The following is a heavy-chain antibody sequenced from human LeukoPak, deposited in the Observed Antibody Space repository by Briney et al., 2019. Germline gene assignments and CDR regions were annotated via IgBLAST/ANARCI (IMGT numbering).Heavy chain of an antibody. CDR2: ISSNGGST. CDR1: GFTFDDYA. J-gene: IGHJ4*02. V-gene: IGHV3-64*01. CDR3: ARSKMVRGVHFDY. D-gene: IGHD3-10*01. Sequence: GGSLRLSCAASGFTFDDYAMHWVRQAPGKGLEYVSAISSNGGSTYYANSVKGRFTISRDNSKNTLYLQMGSLRAEDMAVYYCARSKMVRGVHFDYWGQGTLVTVSS.